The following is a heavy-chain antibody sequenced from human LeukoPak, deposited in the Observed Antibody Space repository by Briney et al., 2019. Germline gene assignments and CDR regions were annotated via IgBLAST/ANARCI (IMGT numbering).Heavy chain of an antibody. J-gene: IGHJ4*02. CDR3: ARQTAMGRSGDY. CDR2: IDPSDSET. Sequence: GESLKISSNASGYSLTSYWISWVRQMPGKGLEWMGIIDPSDSETRYTPSFQGQVTISADKSLSTAYLQWNSLKASDTAMYYCARQTAMGRSGDYWGQGTLVTVSS. CDR1: GYSLTSYW. D-gene: IGHD5-18*01. V-gene: IGHV5-51*01.